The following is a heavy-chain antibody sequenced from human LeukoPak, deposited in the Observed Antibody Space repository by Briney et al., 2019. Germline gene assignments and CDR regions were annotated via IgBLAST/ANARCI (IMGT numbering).Heavy chain of an antibody. J-gene: IGHJ4*02. CDR3: TTLTYYSDY. V-gene: IGHV3-15*01. CDR2: IKSKTDGETT. CDR1: GFTFSNAW. Sequence: GGSLRLSCAASGFTFSNAWMSWVRQAPGKGLEWVGRIKSKTDGETTDYAAPVKGRFTISRDDSKNTLYLQMNSLKTEDTAVYYCTTLTYYSDYWGQGTLVTVSS.